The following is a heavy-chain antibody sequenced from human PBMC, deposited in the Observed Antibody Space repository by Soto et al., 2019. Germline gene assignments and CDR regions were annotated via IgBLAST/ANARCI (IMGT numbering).Heavy chain of an antibody. CDR3: AKERKQQLVPGGYYYYYYGMDV. CDR2: ISYDGSNK. CDR1: GFTFSSYG. J-gene: IGHJ6*02. D-gene: IGHD6-13*01. Sequence: GGSLRLSCAASGFTFSSYGMHWVRQAPGKGLEWVAVISYDGSNKYYADSVKGRFTISRDNSKNTLYLQMNSLRAEDTAVYYCAKERKQQLVPGGYYYYYYGMDVWGQGTTVTVSS. V-gene: IGHV3-30*18.